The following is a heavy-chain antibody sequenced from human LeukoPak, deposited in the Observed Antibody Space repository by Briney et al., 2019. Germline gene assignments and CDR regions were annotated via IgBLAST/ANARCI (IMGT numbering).Heavy chain of an antibody. D-gene: IGHD3-22*01. V-gene: IGHV3-23*01. CDR2: ISESGGST. Sequence: GGSLRLSCAVSGIILSNYGMSWVRQAPGRGLEWVAGISESGGSTNYVDSVRGRFTISSDNPKNTLYLQMNSLRAEHTAVYFCAKRGVVIRVILVGFHKEAYYFDSWGQGALVTVSS. CDR3: AKRGVVIRVILVGFHKEAYYFDS. CDR1: GIILSNYG. J-gene: IGHJ4*02.